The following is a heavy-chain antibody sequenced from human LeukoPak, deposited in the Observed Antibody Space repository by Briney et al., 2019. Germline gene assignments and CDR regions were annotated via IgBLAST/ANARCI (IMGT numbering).Heavy chain of an antibody. CDR3: ARVLDGSGSRSFDY. V-gene: IGHV3-74*01. J-gene: IGHJ4*02. D-gene: IGHD3-10*01. CDR1: GFTFSTYW. CDR2: INSDGNST. Sequence: GGSLRLSCGASGFTFSTYWMHWVRQAPGKGLVWVSRINSDGNSTNYADSVRGRFTISRDNAKNTLYLQMNSLRAEDTAVYFCARVLDGSGSRSFDYWGQGTLATVSS.